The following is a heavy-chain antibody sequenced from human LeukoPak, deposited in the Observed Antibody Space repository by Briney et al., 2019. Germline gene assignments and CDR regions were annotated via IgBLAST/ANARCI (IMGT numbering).Heavy chain of an antibody. V-gene: IGHV4-61*02. CDR1: GGSISSGSYY. CDR3: ARGRDGYNPDFDY. D-gene: IGHD5-24*01. J-gene: IGHJ4*02. CDR2: IYTSGST. Sequence: SETLSLTCTVSGGSISSGSYYWSWIRQPAGKGLEWIGRIYTSGSTHYNPSLKSRVTISVDTSKNQFSLKLSSVTAADTAVYYCARGRDGYNPDFDYWGQGTLVTVSS.